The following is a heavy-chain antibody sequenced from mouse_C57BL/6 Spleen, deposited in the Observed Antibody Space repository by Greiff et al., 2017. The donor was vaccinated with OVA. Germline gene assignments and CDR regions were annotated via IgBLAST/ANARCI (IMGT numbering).Heavy chain of an antibody. CDR3: ARGYYYGSSKAYFDY. D-gene: IGHD1-1*01. Sequence: QVQLQQSGAELARPGASVKLSCKASGYTFTSYGISWVKQRTGQGLEWIGEIYPRSGNTYYNEKFKGKATLTADKSSSTAYMELRSLTSEDSAVYFCARGYYYGSSKAYFDYWGQGTTLTVSS. CDR2: IYPRSGNT. J-gene: IGHJ2*01. V-gene: IGHV1-81*01. CDR1: GYTFTSYG.